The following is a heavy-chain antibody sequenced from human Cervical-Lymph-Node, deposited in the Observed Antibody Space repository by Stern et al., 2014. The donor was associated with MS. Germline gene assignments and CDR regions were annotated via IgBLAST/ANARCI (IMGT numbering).Heavy chain of an antibody. Sequence: QVQLQESGPGLVKPSQTLSLTCTVSGGSISSGSYYWSWIRQPAGKGLEWIGLIYTCGTTNPTPSLKVRVPISVDTPKNHFSLKLTSVTAADTAVYYCARAAAMVLFDYWGQGTLVTVSS. V-gene: IGHV4-61*02. D-gene: IGHD5-18*01. J-gene: IGHJ4*02. CDR3: ARAAAMVLFDY. CDR1: GGSISSGSYY. CDR2: IYTCGTT.